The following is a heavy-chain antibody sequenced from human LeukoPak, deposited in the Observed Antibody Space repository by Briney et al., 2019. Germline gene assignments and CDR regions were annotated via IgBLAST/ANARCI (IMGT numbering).Heavy chain of an antibody. CDR2: IVPIFGTA. Sequence: SVKVSCKASGGTFSSHAISWVRQAPGQGLEWMGGIVPIFGTANYAQKFQGRVTITTDESTSTAYMELSSLRSEDTAVYYCARISEGSYGGNQYFDYWGQGTLVTVSS. V-gene: IGHV1-69*05. D-gene: IGHD4-23*01. CDR3: ARISEGSYGGNQYFDY. J-gene: IGHJ4*02. CDR1: GGTFSSHA.